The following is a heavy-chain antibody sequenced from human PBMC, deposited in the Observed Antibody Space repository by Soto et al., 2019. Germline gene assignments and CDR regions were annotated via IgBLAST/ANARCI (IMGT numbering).Heavy chain of an antibody. CDR2: IYYSGST. D-gene: IGHD3-16*02. J-gene: IGHJ3*02. Sequence: SETLSLTCTVSGGSISSYYWSWIRQPPGKGLEWIGYIYYSGSTNYNPSLKSRVTISVDTSKNQFSLKLSSVTAADTAVYYCARAHDYIWESYRSYAFDIWGQGTMVTVSS. CDR1: GGSISSYY. V-gene: IGHV4-59*12. CDR3: ARAHDYIWESYRSYAFDI.